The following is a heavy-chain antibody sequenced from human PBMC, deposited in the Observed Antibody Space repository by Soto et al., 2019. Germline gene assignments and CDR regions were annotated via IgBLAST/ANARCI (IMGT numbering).Heavy chain of an antibody. V-gene: IGHV4-34*01. CDR2: INHSGRI. J-gene: IGHJ4*02. CDR3: ARGITITGAPDKYSLDS. CDR1: GGSFSGHY. D-gene: IGHD3-10*01. Sequence: PSETLSLTCAVNGGSFSGHYWTWIRQPPGEGLEWIGEINHSGRINQNPSLKSRLSISVDTSKNQFSLKLRSVTAADTAVYYCARGITITGAPDKYSLDSWGQGTPVTVSS.